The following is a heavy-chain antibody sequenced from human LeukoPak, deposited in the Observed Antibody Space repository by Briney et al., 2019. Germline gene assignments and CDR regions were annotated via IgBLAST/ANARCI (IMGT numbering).Heavy chain of an antibody. CDR1: GGTFSSYA. CDR3: ARAILTGHYYYYYGMDV. V-gene: IGHV1-69*04. J-gene: IGHJ6*02. Sequence: SVKVSCKASGGTFSSYAISWVRQAPGQGLEWMGRIVPILGIANYAQKFRGRVTITADKSTSTAYMELSSLRSEDTAVYYCARAILTGHYYYYYGMDVWGQGTTVTVSS. D-gene: IGHD3-9*01. CDR2: IVPILGIA.